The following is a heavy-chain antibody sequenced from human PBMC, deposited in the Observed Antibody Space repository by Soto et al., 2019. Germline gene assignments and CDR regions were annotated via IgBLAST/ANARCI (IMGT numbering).Heavy chain of an antibody. V-gene: IGHV3-23*01. D-gene: IGHD3-10*01. Sequence: GGSLRLSCAASGFTFSSYAMSWVRQAPGKGLEWVSAISGSGGSTYYADSVKGRFTISRDNSKNTLYLQMNSLRAEDTAVYYCAKDLWFGELFRLSLDYWGQGTLVTVSS. J-gene: IGHJ4*02. CDR3: AKDLWFGELFRLSLDY. CDR2: ISGSGGST. CDR1: GFTFSSYA.